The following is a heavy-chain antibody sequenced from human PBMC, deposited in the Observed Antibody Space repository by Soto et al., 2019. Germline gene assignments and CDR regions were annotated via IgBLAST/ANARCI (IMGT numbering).Heavy chain of an antibody. Sequence: QVQLVQSGAEVKKPGSSVKVSCKASGGTFSSYAISWVRQAPGQGLEWMGGIIPIFGTANYAQKFQGRVTITADESTRTACMELSSLRSEDTAVYYCARDPLRCSGGSCYPNYYSGMDVWGQGTTVTVSS. CDR3: ARDPLRCSGGSCYPNYYSGMDV. CDR2: IIPIFGTA. V-gene: IGHV1-69*01. CDR1: GGTFSSYA. D-gene: IGHD2-15*01. J-gene: IGHJ6*02.